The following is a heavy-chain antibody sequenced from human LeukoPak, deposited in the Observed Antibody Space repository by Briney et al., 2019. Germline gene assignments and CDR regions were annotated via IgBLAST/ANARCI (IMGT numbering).Heavy chain of an antibody. V-gene: IGHV3-30*02. CDR3: ANPPTVTSFHY. CDR1: GFTFSGYG. D-gene: IGHD4-11*01. Sequence: GGSLRLSCEASGFTFSGYGMHWVRQAPGKGLECVAFIAFDRSKKYYADSVKGRFTISRDNSKNTLYLQMNSLRAEDTAIYYCANPPTVTSFHYWGQGTLVTVSS. CDR2: IAFDRSKK. J-gene: IGHJ4*02.